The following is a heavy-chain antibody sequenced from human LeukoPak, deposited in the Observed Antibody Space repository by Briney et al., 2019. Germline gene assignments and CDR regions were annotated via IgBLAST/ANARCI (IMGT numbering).Heavy chain of an antibody. CDR3: AGYGDRYYYYGMDV. CDR2: TSSSGSTI. J-gene: IGHJ6*02. D-gene: IGHD4-17*01. CDR1: GFTFSSYA. V-gene: IGHV3-48*03. Sequence: GGSLRLSCAASGFTFSSYAMNWVRQAPGKGLEWVSYTSSSGSTIYYADSVKGRFTISRDNAKNSLYLQMNSLRAEDTAVYYCAGYGDRYYYYGMDVWGQGTTVTVSS.